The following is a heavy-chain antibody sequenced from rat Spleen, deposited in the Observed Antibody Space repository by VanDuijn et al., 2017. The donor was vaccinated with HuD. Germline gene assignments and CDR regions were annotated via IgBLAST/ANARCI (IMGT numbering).Heavy chain of an antibody. V-gene: IGHV3-1*01. D-gene: IGHD1-1*01. CDR1: GYSITNNY. J-gene: IGHJ4*01. CDR3: ARYSVVTLYYVMDA. Sequence: EVQLQESGPGLVKPSQSLSLTCSVTGYSITNNYWGWIRKFPGNKMEWMGYISYSGSTSYNPSLKSRISITRDTSKNQFFLQLNSVTTEDTATYYCARYSVVTLYYVMDAWGQGASVTVSS. CDR2: ISYSGST.